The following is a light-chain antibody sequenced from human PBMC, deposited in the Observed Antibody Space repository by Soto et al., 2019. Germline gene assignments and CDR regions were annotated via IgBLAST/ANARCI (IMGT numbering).Light chain of an antibody. Sequence: DIQMTQFPSTLSASVGDRVTMTCRASQSISNRLAWFQQKSGEAPNLLIHKASSLESGVPSRFSGSGSGTEFTLTISSLQPDDFATYYCQQYNTYSWTFGQGTKVDIK. CDR3: QQYNTYSWT. J-gene: IGKJ1*01. V-gene: IGKV1-5*03. CDR2: KAS. CDR1: QSISNR.